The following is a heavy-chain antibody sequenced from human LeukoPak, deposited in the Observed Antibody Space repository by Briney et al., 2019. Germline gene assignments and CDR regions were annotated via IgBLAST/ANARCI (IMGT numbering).Heavy chain of an antibody. CDR2: IYSSGST. J-gene: IGHJ3*02. CDR3: ARRVGTKGAFGM. Sequence: SETLSLTCTVSDGSISSYDWSWIRQPPGKGLEWIGYIYSSGSTSYNPSLKSRVTISRDTSKSQFSLKLSSVTAADTAVYYCARRVGTKGAFGMWGQGTMVTVSS. D-gene: IGHD1-26*01. CDR1: DGSISSYD. V-gene: IGHV4-59*08.